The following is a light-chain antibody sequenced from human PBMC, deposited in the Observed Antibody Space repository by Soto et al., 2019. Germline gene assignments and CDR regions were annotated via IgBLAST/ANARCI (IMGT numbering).Light chain of an antibody. Sequence: DVQMTQSPSTPSASVGDRVTITCRASQSISRWLAWYQQKPGKAPKLLIYETSSLEDGVPSRFTGSGSGTEFSLTITSLQPEDFASYYCQQYKDYWTFGQGTKVDMK. V-gene: IGKV1-5*03. CDR1: QSISRW. J-gene: IGKJ1*01. CDR2: ETS. CDR3: QQYKDYWT.